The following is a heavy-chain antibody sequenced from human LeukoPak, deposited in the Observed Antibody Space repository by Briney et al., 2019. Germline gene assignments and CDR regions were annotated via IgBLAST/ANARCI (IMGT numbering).Heavy chain of an antibody. CDR2: IYSGGST. D-gene: IGHD3-22*01. V-gene: IGHV3-66*01. J-gene: IGHJ4*02. CDR3: ARDGNYYDNSVPGY. CDR1: GFPVSTNY. Sequence: GGSLRLSRAASGFPVSTNYMSWVRQAPGKGLEWVSVIYSGGSTHYADSVKGRFTISRDNSKNTLYLQMNSLRAEETAVYYCARDGNYYDNSVPGYGGQGRLLTVYS.